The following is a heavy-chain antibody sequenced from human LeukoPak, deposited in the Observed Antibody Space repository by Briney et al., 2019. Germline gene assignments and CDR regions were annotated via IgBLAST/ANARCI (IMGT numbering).Heavy chain of an antibody. CDR3: VQTAGWPGFDY. Sequence: SETLSLTCTTTGAPISRFYWSWVRQPPGKGLEWIGNIYNGVPTFFNPSLKSRVTLSVDTSKTQFSLQLASVTAADTAVYYCVQTAGWPGFDYWGQGILVTVSS. CDR2: IYNGVPT. J-gene: IGHJ4*02. CDR1: GAPISRFY. V-gene: IGHV4-4*09. D-gene: IGHD6-19*01.